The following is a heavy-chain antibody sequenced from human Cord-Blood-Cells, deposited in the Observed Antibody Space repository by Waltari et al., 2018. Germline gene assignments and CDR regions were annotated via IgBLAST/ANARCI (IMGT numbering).Heavy chain of an antibody. CDR1: GFSLSTSGMC. CDR3: ARISTAARPPHGAFDI. D-gene: IGHD6-6*01. V-gene: IGHV2-70*01. CDR2: IDWDDDK. J-gene: IGHJ3*02. Sequence: QVTLRESGPALVKPTQTLTLTCTFSGFSLSTSGMCVSWIRQPPGKALEWLALIDWDDDKYYSTSLKTRLTISKDTSKNQVVLTMTNMDPVDTATYYCARISTAARPPHGAFDIWGQGTMVTVSS.